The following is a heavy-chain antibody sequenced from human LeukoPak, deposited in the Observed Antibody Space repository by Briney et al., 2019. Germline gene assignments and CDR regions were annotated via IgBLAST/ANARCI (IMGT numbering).Heavy chain of an antibody. D-gene: IGHD2-15*01. CDR1: GFTFDDYA. CDR3: ARKFGDSCFN. Sequence: PGGSLRLSCAASGFTFDDYAMTWVRQAPGKGLEWVSYISWNGGSTSYADSVKGRFTISRDNADKSLYLQMNSLRAEDTALYYCARKFGDSCFNWGQGTLVTVSS. CDR2: ISWNGGST. J-gene: IGHJ4*02. V-gene: IGHV3-20*04.